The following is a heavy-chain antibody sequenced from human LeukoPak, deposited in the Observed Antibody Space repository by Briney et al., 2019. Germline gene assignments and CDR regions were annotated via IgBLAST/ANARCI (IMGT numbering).Heavy chain of an antibody. D-gene: IGHD3-10*01. CDR2: IYPGDSDT. Sequence: GESLKISCQASGYTFTNYWIGWVRQMPGKGLEWMGIIYPGDSDTRYSPSFQGQVTISADKSVSTTYLQWSSLKASDTAMYYCATSTYGSGSYVGLDSWGQGTLVSVSS. J-gene: IGHJ4*02. CDR3: ATSTYGSGSYVGLDS. V-gene: IGHV5-51*01. CDR1: GYTFTNYW.